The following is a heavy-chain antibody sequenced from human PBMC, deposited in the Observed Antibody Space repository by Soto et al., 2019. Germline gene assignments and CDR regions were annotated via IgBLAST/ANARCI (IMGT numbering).Heavy chain of an antibody. V-gene: IGHV3-30*18. Sequence: SLKISCAASGFTFSSYGMHWVRQAPGKGLEWVAVISYDGSNKYYADSVKGRFTISRDNSKNTLYLQMNSLRAEDTAVYYCAKDLLYPVSGMDVWGQGTTVTVSS. D-gene: IGHD3-10*01. CDR3: AKDLLYPVSGMDV. J-gene: IGHJ6*02. CDR1: GFTFSSYG. CDR2: ISYDGSNK.